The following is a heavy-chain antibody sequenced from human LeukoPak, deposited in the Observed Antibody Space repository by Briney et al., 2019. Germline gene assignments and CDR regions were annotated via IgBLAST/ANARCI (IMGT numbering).Heavy chain of an antibody. Sequence: GGSLRLSCAASGFTFKNHEMNWVRQAPGKGLEWVSYISSSGATIYYADSVKGRFTISRDNAKNSLYLQMNSLRAEDTAVYYCAGARDAFDIWGQGTMVTVSS. J-gene: IGHJ3*02. CDR3: AGARDAFDI. CDR1: GFTFKNHE. CDR2: ISSSGATI. V-gene: IGHV3-48*03.